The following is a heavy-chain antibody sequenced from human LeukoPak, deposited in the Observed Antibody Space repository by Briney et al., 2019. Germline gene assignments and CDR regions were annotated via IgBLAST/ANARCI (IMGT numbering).Heavy chain of an antibody. CDR1: GGSISSYY. V-gene: IGHV4-4*07. D-gene: IGHD3-10*01. Sequence: PSETLSLTCTVSGGSISSYYWSWIRQPAGKGLEWIGRIYTSGSTNYNPSLKSRVTMSVDTSKNQFSLKPSSVTAADTAVYYCAREAGITMVRGVSHDAFDIWGQGTMVTVSS. CDR2: IYTSGST. CDR3: AREAGITMVRGVSHDAFDI. J-gene: IGHJ3*02.